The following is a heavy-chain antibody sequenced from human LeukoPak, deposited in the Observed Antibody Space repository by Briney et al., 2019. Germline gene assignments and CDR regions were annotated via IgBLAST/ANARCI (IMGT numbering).Heavy chain of an antibody. CDR1: GGSISSYY. J-gene: IGHJ5*02. D-gene: IGHD2-2*02. CDR2: IYYSGST. V-gene: IGHV4-59*01. CDR3: AREFYTALRS. Sequence: SETLSLTCTVSGGSISSYYWSWIRQPPGKGLEWIGYIYYSGSTNYNPSLKSRVTISVDTSKNQFSLKLSSVTAADTAVYYCAREFYTALRSWGQGTLVTVSS.